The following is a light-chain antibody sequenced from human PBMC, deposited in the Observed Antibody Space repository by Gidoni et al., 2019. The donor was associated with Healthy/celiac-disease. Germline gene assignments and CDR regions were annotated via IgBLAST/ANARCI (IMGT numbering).Light chain of an antibody. Sequence: QSALTQPAPVSGSSGQSITISCTGTSSDVGGYNYFPWYQQHPGKAPKLMIYEVSNRPSGVSNRFSGSKSGNTASLTISGLQAEDEADYYCSSYTSSSTLVFGTGTKVTVL. CDR1: SSDVGGYNY. CDR3: SSYTSSSTLV. V-gene: IGLV2-14*01. CDR2: EVS. J-gene: IGLJ1*01.